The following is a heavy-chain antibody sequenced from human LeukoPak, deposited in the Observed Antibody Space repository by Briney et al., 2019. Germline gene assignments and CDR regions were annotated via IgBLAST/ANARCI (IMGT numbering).Heavy chain of an antibody. J-gene: IGHJ4*02. CDR2: INAGNGNT. CDR1: GYTFTSYA. V-gene: IGHV1-3*01. Sequence: ASLKVSCKASGYTFTSYAMHWVRQAPGQRLEWMGWINAGNGNTKYSQKFQGRVTITRDTSASTAYMELSSLRSEDTAVYYCARVHQGIQLWLKNWGQGTLVTVSS. CDR3: ARVHQGIQLWLKN. D-gene: IGHD5-18*01.